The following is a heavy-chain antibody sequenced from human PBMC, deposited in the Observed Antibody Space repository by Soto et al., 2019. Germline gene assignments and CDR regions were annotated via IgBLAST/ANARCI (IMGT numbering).Heavy chain of an antibody. CDR2: INTDGSIT. CDR1: GFIFSSFW. J-gene: IGHJ4*02. Sequence: GGSLRLSCAASGFIFSSFWIQWVRQVPGKGLEWVSRINTDGSITTYADSVKGRFTISRDNAKNTVFLQMNSLRAEDTAVYYCARGGSLRFDYWGQGALVTVSS. D-gene: IGHD1-26*01. V-gene: IGHV3-74*03. CDR3: ARGGSLRFDY.